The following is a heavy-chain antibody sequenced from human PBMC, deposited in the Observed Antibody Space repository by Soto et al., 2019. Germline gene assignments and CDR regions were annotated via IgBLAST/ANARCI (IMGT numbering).Heavy chain of an antibody. D-gene: IGHD3-22*01. CDR1: GGSISSGGYY. V-gene: IGHV4-31*03. CDR2: IYYSGST. CDR3: ARAGLGAMIVEGDPEAPFDY. J-gene: IGHJ4*02. Sequence: PSETLSLTCTVSGGSISSGGYYWSWIRQHPGKGLEWIGYIYYSGSTYYNPSLKSRVTISVDTSKNQFSLKLSSVTAADTAVYYCARAGLGAMIVEGDPEAPFDYWGQGTLVTGSS.